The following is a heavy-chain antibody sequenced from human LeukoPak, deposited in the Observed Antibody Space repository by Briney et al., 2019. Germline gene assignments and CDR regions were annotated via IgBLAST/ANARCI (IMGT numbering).Heavy chain of an antibody. CDR2: IYSSGST. J-gene: IGHJ4*02. CDR1: GGSISSYY. Sequence: SEILFLTCTVSGGSISSYYWSWIRQPAGKGLEWIGRIYSSGSTNYNPSLKSRVTMSVDTSKNQFSLRLSSVTAADTAVYYCARDIASSFDYWGQGTLVTVSS. CDR3: ARDIASSFDY. D-gene: IGHD3-16*02. V-gene: IGHV4-4*07.